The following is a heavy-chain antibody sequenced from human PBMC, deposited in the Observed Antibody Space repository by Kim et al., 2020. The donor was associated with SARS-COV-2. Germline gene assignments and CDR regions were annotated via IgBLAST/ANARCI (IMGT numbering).Heavy chain of an antibody. Sequence: STYYADSLKGRFTISRDNSKNTLYLQMSSLRADDTAVYYCAKMTPNYYDYWGQGALVTVSS. V-gene: IGHV3-23*01. CDR2: ST. J-gene: IGHJ4*02. CDR3: AKMTPNYYDY.